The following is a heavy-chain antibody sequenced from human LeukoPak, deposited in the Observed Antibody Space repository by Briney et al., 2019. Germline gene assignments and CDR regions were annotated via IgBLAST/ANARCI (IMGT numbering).Heavy chain of an antibody. D-gene: IGHD3-10*01. J-gene: IGHJ5*02. CDR3: ARQGITMVRGVPSYWFDP. CDR1: GGSVSGYY. V-gene: IGHV4-59*04. CDR2: VYYSGST. Sequence: SETLSLTCVVSGGSVSGYYWGWIRQPPGRGLEWIGYVYYSGSTYYNPSLKSRVTISVDTSKNQFSLKLSSVTAADTAVYYCARQGITMVRGVPSYWFDPWGQGTLVTVSS.